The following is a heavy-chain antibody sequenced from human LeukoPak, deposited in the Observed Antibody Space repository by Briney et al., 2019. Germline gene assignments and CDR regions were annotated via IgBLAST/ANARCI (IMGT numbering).Heavy chain of an antibody. CDR2: ISSSGSTI. V-gene: IGHV3-48*03. CDR1: GFTFTSYV. D-gene: IGHD6-19*01. J-gene: IGHJ4*02. Sequence: GGSLRLSCVDSGFTFTSYVMNFLRQTPRKVLALLSYISSSGSTIYYADSVKGRFTISRDNAKNSLYLQMNSLRAEDTAVYYCARAAGYSSGWYDYWGQGTLVTVSS. CDR3: ARAAGYSSGWYDY.